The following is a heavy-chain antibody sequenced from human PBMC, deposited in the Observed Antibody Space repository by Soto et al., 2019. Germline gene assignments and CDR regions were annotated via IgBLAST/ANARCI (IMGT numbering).Heavy chain of an antibody. V-gene: IGHV1-69*13. CDR3: ARDRSPLAVAGTDWFDP. CDR1: GYTFSHYG. D-gene: IGHD6-19*01. J-gene: IGHJ5*02. CDR2: IIPIFGTA. Sequence: GASVKVSCKASGYTFSHYGIGWVRQAPGQGLEWMGGIIPIFGTANYAQKFQGRVTITADESTSTAYMELSSLRSEDTAVYYCARDRSPLAVAGTDWFDPWGQGTLVTVSS.